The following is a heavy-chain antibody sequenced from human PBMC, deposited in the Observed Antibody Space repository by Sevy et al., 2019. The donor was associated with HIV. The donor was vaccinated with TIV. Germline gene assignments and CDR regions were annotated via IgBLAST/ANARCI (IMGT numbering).Heavy chain of an antibody. J-gene: IGHJ3*01. CDR1: GYTFTGYY. CDR3: ARGTRTTIIPRPWDETFDV. D-gene: IGHD3-9*01. Sequence: ASVKVSRETSGYTFTGYYIHWVRQAPGQGLEWMGWINPNSGGTNYAQKFQGRVTMTRGTSDTAYMDLSRLTSDDTAVYYCARGTRTTIIPRPWDETFDVWGQGTMVTVSS. V-gene: IGHV1-2*02. CDR2: INPNSGGT.